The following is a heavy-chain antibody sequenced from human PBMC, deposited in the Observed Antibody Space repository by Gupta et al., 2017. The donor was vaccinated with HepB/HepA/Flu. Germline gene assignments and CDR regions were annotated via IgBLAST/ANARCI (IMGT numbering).Heavy chain of an antibody. CDR1: GYTFSADY. D-gene: IGHD3-22*01. Sequence: QVQLVQSGAEVKKHGASVKVSCKASGYTFSADYMHWVRQAPGQGLEWMGWINPNSGGTNYAQKFQGRVTMTRDTSISTAYMELSRLRSDDTAVYYCAAYSSGGGLGYWGQGTLGHRLL. CDR3: AAYSSGGGLGY. CDR2: INPNSGGT. J-gene: IGHJ4*02. V-gene: IGHV1-2*02.